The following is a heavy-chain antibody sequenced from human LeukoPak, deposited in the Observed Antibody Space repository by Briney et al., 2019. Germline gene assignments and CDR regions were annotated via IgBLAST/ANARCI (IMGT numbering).Heavy chain of an antibody. CDR1: GGSFSGYY. Sequence: PSETLSLTCAVYGGSFSGYYWSWIRQPPGKGLEWIGEINHSGSTNYNPSLKSRITISVDTSKNQFSLNLSSVTAADTAVHYCARAYGGNFDGFDIWGLGTMITVSS. J-gene: IGHJ3*02. V-gene: IGHV4-34*01. CDR3: ARAYGGNFDGFDI. D-gene: IGHD4-23*01. CDR2: INHSGST.